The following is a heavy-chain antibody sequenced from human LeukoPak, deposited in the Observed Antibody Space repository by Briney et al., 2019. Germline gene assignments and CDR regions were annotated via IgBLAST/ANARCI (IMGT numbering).Heavy chain of an antibody. CDR1: GGSISSSSYY. D-gene: IGHD3-10*01. Sequence: SETLSLTCTVSGGSISSSSYYWGWIRQPPGKGLEWIGSIYYSGSTYYNPSLKSRVTISVDTSKNQFSLKLSSVTAADTAVYYCARDFIGLGRSMVRGVIGSWGQGTLVTVSS. CDR2: IYYSGST. V-gene: IGHV4-39*07. J-gene: IGHJ4*02. CDR3: ARDFIGLGRSMVRGVIGS.